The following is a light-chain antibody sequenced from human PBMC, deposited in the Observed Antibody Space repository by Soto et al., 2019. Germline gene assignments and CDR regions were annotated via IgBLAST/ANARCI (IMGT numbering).Light chain of an antibody. CDR2: GAS. CDR3: HHYSTSPWT. V-gene: IGKV3-20*01. Sequence: EIVVTQSPGPLSLSPGERATLVCRASQSVSKYLAWYQKKPGQAHRVLIYGASSRATGIPHRFSGSGSGTDFTLTINSLEPEDFAVYYCHHYSTSPWTLGQGTKVEIK. J-gene: IGKJ1*01. CDR1: QSVSKY.